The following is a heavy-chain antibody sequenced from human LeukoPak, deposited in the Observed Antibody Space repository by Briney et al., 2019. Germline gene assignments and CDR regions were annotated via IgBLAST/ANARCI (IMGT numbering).Heavy chain of an antibody. CDR2: INPSGGST. Sequence: ASVKVSCKASGYTFTSYYMYWVRQAPGQGLEWMGIINPSGGSTSYAQKFQGRVTMTRDMSTSTVYMELSSLRSEDTAVYYCARGLRGYCSGGSCYPLAYWGQGTLVTVSS. CDR3: ARGLRGYCSGGSCYPLAY. J-gene: IGHJ4*02. D-gene: IGHD2-15*01. V-gene: IGHV1-46*01. CDR1: GYTFTSYY.